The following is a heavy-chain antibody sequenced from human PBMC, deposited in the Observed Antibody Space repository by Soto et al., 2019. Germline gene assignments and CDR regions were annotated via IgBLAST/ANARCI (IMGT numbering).Heavy chain of an antibody. CDR3: ARQDRVVAEGRWFDP. CDR1: GYSISSGYH. Sequence: SETLSLTCTVSGYSISSGYHWAWIRQPPGKGLEWLGSVHYSGNTYYNPSLKSRLAISVDKSKNQFSLNLSSVTAADTAVYYCARQDRVVAEGRWFDPWGQGTLVTVSS. CDR2: VHYSGNT. J-gene: IGHJ5*02. D-gene: IGHD2-15*01. V-gene: IGHV4-38-2*02.